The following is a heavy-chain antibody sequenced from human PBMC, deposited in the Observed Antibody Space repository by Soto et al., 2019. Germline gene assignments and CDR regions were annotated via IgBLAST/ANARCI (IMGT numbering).Heavy chain of an antibody. V-gene: IGHV3-74*01. J-gene: IGHJ6*02. CDR3: GREVPDNYATDV. CDR1: EFTFSNYW. Sequence: PGGSLRLSCAASEFTFSNYWMHWVRQAPGKGLVWVSRIKGDGTITNYADSVKGRFTISRDNAKNTLFLQMDSVTAEDTAVYYCGREVPDNYATDVWGQGTTVTVSS. CDR2: IKGDGTIT.